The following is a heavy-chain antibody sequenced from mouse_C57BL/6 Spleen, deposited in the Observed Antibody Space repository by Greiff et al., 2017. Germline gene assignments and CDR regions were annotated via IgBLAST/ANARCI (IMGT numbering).Heavy chain of an antibody. CDR1: GYTFTSYW. CDR2: IYPSDSET. CDR3: ARSGYDSAMDY. Sequence: QVQLQQPGAELVRPGSSVKLSCKASGYTFTSYWMDWVKQRPGQGLEWIGNIYPSDSETHYNQKFKDKATLTVDKSSSTAYMQLSSLTSEDSAVYYCARSGYDSAMDYWGQGTSDTVSS. D-gene: IGHD2-2*01. V-gene: IGHV1-61*01. J-gene: IGHJ4*01.